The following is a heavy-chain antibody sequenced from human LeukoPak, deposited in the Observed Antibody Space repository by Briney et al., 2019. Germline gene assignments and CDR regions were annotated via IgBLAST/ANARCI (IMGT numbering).Heavy chain of an antibody. CDR3: AKDGVILAPGVYWYMDV. D-gene: IGHD3-16*02. Sequence: GGSLRLSCAASGFTFRTYAMHWVRQAPGKGLEWLAVISFDGGTEYYRDSVKGRFTISRDNSRNTLYLQMNSLTAEDTAVFYCAKDGVILAPGVYWYMDVWGRGTTVTVSS. V-gene: IGHV3-30-3*02. CDR1: GFTFRTYA. J-gene: IGHJ6*03. CDR2: ISFDGGTE.